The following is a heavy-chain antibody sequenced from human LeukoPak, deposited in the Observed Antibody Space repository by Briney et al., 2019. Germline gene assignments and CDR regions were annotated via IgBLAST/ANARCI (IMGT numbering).Heavy chain of an antibody. CDR3: AREAVPSGSPDDAEYFQH. CDR1: GGSISSSSYY. V-gene: IGHV4-39*02. Sequence: SETLSLTCTVSGGSISSSSYYWGWIRQPPGKGLEWIGSIYYSGSTYYNPSLKSRVTISVDTSKNQFSLKLSSVTAADTAVYYCAREAVPSGSPDDAEYFQHWGQGTLVTVSS. CDR2: IYYSGST. J-gene: IGHJ1*01. D-gene: IGHD1-26*01.